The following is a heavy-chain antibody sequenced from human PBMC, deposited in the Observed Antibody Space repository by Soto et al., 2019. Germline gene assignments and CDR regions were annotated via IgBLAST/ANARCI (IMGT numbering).Heavy chain of an antibody. V-gene: IGHV4-59*01. D-gene: IGHD2-21*01. CDR3: ARVYCSGDYRPPLFDI. CDR2: IYYSGST. Sequence: SETLSLTCIVSGGSISSYYWSWIRQPPGKGLEWIGYIYYSGSTTYNPSLKSRVTISVDTSKNQFSLKLSSVTAADTAVYYCARVYCSGDYRPPLFDIWGQGTMVTVSS. J-gene: IGHJ3*02. CDR1: GGSISSYY.